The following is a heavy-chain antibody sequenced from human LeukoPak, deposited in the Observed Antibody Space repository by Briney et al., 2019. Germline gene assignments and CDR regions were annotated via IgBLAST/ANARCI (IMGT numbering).Heavy chain of an antibody. J-gene: IGHJ4*02. V-gene: IGHV3-30*03. Sequence: GGSLRLSCAASGFSFSDYGLHGVRQAPGKGLDWLALISYDGSQKNFADSVKSRFTTSRDKYKCTTYLEMNSRIAQDTAWCVCAGDKDGWGITDFWGQGTLVTVSS. CDR1: GFSFSDYG. D-gene: IGHD3-16*01. CDR3: AGDKDGWGITDF. CDR2: ISYDGSQK.